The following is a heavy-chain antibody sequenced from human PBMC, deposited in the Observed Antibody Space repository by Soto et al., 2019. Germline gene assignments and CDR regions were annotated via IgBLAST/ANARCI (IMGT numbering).Heavy chain of an antibody. CDR1: VVSISSGGYY. J-gene: IGHJ6*02. Sequence: TVSLTCTFSVVSISSGGYYCSWIRQHPWKGLEWIGYIYYSGSTYYNPSLKIRVTISVDTSKNQFSLKLSSVTAADTAVYYCARHYYDSSGYYHSYYGMDVWGQETTVTVSS. CDR2: IYYSGST. V-gene: IGHV4-31*03. CDR3: ARHYYDSSGYYHSYYGMDV. D-gene: IGHD3-22*01.